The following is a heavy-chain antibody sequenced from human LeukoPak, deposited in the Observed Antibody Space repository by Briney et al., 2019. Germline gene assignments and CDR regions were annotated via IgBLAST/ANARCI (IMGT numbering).Heavy chain of an antibody. J-gene: IGHJ4*02. CDR2: ISYDGSNK. Sequence: GGSLRLSCAASGFTFSSYAMHWVRQAPGKGLEWVAVISYDGSNKYYADSVKGRFTISRDNSKNTLYLQMNSLRAEDTAVYYCAKDRPLIDCSSTSCYFDYWGQGTLVTVSS. CDR3: AKDRPLIDCSSTSCYFDY. CDR1: GFTFSSYA. V-gene: IGHV3-30-3*01. D-gene: IGHD2-2*01.